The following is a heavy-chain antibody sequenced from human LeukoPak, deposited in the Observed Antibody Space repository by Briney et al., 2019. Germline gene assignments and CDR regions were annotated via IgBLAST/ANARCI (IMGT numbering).Heavy chain of an antibody. CDR1: GDSVSSNSAA. CDR2: TYYRSKWFN. CDR3: ARRGPLLNGDYVGYWFDP. D-gene: IGHD4-17*01. J-gene: IGHJ5*02. Sequence: SQTLSLTCAISGDSVSSNSAAWNWIRQSPSRGLEWLGRTYYRSKWFNDYAVSVKSRISINPDTSKNQFSLQLNSVTPEDTAVYYCARRGPLLNGDYVGYWFDPWGQGTLVTVSS. V-gene: IGHV6-1*01.